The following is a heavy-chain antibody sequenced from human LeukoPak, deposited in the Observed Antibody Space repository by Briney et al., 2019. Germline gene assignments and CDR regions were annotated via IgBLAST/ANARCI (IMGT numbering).Heavy chain of an antibody. J-gene: IGHJ6*03. V-gene: IGHV3-7*01. Sequence: GGSLRPSCAASGFTFSSYSMSWVRQAPGKGLEWVANIKQDGSEKYYVDSVKGRFTISRDNAKNSLYLQMNSLRAEDTAVYYCARVSTAQHLYYYYYYYMDVWGKGTTVTVSS. D-gene: IGHD4-17*01. CDR3: ARVSTAQHLYYYYYYYMDV. CDR2: IKQDGSEK. CDR1: GFTFSSYS.